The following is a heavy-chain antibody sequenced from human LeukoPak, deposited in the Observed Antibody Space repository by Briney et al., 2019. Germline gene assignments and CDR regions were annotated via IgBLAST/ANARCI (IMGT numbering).Heavy chain of an antibody. J-gene: IGHJ1*01. CDR3: ARGPEVIVVVVQYFQH. V-gene: IGHV1-2*02. D-gene: IGHD3-22*01. CDR2: INPNSGGT. Sequence: ASVKVSCKASGYTFTGYYMHWVRQAPGQGLEWMGWINPNSGGTNYAQKFQGRVTMTRDTSISTAYTELSRLRSDDTAVYYCARGPEVIVVVVQYFQHWGQGTLVTVSS. CDR1: GYTFTGYY.